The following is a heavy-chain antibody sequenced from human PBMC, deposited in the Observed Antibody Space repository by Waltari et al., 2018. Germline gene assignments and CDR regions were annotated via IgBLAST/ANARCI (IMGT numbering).Heavy chain of an antibody. CDR1: GGSISSYY. D-gene: IGHD3-22*01. Sequence: QVQLQESGPGLVKPSETLSLTCTVSGGSISSYYWSWIRQPPGKGLEWIGYIYYSGSTNYNPSLKSRVTISVDTSKNQFSLKLSSVTAADTAVYYCASLLTEYYYDSSGYWYFDLWGRGTLVTVSS. CDR3: ASLLTEYYYDSSGYWYFDL. J-gene: IGHJ2*01. V-gene: IGHV4-59*01. CDR2: IYYSGST.